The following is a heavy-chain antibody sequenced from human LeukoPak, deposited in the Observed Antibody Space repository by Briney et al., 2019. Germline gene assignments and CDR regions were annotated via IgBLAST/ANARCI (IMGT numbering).Heavy chain of an antibody. J-gene: IGHJ6*03. D-gene: IGHD2-2*01. CDR3: AKERDSSSTSCIITLSYYYYYYMDV. CDR2: IRYDGSNK. CDR1: GFTFSSYA. Sequence: GGSLRLSCAASGFTFSSYAMSWVRQAPGKGLEWVAFIRYDGSNKYYADSVKGRFTISRDNSKNTLYLQMNSLRAEDTAVYYCAKERDSSSTSCIITLSYYYYYYMDVWGKGTTVTVSS. V-gene: IGHV3-30*02.